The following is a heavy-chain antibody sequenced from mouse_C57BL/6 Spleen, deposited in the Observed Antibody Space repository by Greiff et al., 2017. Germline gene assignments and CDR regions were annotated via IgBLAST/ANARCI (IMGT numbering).Heavy chain of an antibody. Sequence: QVQLQQPGAELVMPGASVKLSCKASGYTFTSYWMHWVKQRPGQGLEWIGEIDPSDSYTNYHQKFKGKATLTVDKSSSTAYMQLSSLTSEDSAVYYCARGELRWAVDYWGQGTSVTVSS. J-gene: IGHJ4*01. V-gene: IGHV1-69*01. CDR3: ARGELRWAVDY. D-gene: IGHD1-1*01. CDR1: GYTFTSYW. CDR2: IDPSDSYT.